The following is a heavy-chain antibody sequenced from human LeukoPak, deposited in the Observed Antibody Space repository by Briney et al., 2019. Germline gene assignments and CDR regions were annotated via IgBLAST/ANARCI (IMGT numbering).Heavy chain of an antibody. CDR3: ARGVATIFGVVIPFYYMDV. D-gene: IGHD3-3*01. J-gene: IGHJ6*03. Sequence: GGSLRLSCAASGFRFSIYGMHWVRQAPGKGLEWLAVIWYDGSNEYYADSVKGRFTISRDNAKNSLYLQMNSLRAEDTAVYYCARGVATIFGVVIPFYYMDVWGKGTTVTVSS. CDR1: GFRFSIYG. CDR2: IWYDGSNE. V-gene: IGHV3-33*01.